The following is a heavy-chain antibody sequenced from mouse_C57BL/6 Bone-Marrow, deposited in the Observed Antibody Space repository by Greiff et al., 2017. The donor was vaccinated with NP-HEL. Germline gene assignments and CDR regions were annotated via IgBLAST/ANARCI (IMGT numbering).Heavy chain of an antibody. D-gene: IGHD4-1*01. CDR3: AREGNWPYFDY. CDR1: GYTFTSSG. J-gene: IGHJ2*01. Sequence: QVQLQQSGAELARPGASVKLSCKASGYTFTSSGISWVKQRTGQGLEWIGEIYPRSGNTYYNEKFKGKATLTADKSSSTAYMELRSLTSEDSAVYFCAREGNWPYFDYWGQGTTLTVSS. CDR2: IYPRSGNT. V-gene: IGHV1-81*01.